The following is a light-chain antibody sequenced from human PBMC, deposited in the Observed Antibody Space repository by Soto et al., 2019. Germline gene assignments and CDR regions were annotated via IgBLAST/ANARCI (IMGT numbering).Light chain of an antibody. CDR2: GAS. J-gene: IGKJ3*01. V-gene: IGKV3-20*01. CDR1: QSVSSSS. CDR3: QQYTRSPL. Sequence: EIVLTQSPGTLSLSPGERATLSCRASQSVSSSSLAWYQQKPGQAPRLLIYGASRRATGIPDRFSGSGSGTYFTLTINRLEPEDFAVYYCQQYTRSPLFGPGTKVDIK.